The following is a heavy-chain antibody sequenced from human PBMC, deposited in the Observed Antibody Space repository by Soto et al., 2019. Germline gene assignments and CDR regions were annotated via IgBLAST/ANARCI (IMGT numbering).Heavy chain of an antibody. CDR3: ASDKIIGLFDH. CDR1: GFTFSSYV. CDR2: ISYDGSNK. D-gene: IGHD2-15*01. V-gene: IGHV3-30-3*01. J-gene: IGHJ4*02. Sequence: GGSLRLSCAASGFTFSSYVMHWVRQAPGKGLEWVAVISYDGSNKYYADSVKGRFTISRDNSKNTLYLQMNSLRAEDTAVYYCASDKIIGLFDHWGQGTLVTVSS.